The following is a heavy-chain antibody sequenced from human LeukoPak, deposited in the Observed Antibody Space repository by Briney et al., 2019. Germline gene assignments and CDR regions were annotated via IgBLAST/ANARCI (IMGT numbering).Heavy chain of an antibody. Sequence: GASVKVSCKASGYTFTSYGIIWVRQAPGQGLEWMGWISAYNGNTNYAQKLQGRVTMTTDTSTSTAYMELRSLRSDDTAVYYCARGVSDFWSGRHLDYWGQGTLVTVSS. V-gene: IGHV1-18*01. D-gene: IGHD3-3*01. J-gene: IGHJ4*02. CDR2: ISAYNGNT. CDR1: GYTFTSYG. CDR3: ARGVSDFWSGRHLDY.